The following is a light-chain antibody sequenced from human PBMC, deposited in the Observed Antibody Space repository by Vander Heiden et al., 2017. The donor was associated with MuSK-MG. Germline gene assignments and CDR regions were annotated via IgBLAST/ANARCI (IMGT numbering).Light chain of an antibody. CDR2: AAS. Sequence: DIQVTQSPSTLSAFVGDRVTITCRTSQNIDRQLNWYQPKPGTAPRLLIYAASLLESGVPSRFRGSGSGTEFTLTISSLQLDDFGTYYCQQSTTASMVTFGPGTKV. V-gene: IGKV1-39*01. J-gene: IGKJ3*01. CDR1: QNIDRQ. CDR3: QQSTTASMVT.